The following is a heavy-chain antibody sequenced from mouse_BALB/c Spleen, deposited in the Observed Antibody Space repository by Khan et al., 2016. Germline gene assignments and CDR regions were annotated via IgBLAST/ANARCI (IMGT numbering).Heavy chain of an antibody. Sequence: QVQLKQSGAELVRPGSSVKISCKASGYAFSSYWMNWVKQRPGQGLEWIGQIYPGDGDTNYNGKFKGKATLTADKSSSTADMQLSSLTSADSAVYFCARWGSGQDFDYWSQGTTLTVSS. V-gene: IGHV1-80*01. CDR3: ARWGSGQDFDY. CDR1: GYAFSSYW. J-gene: IGHJ2*01. D-gene: IGHD3-1*01. CDR2: IYPGDGDT.